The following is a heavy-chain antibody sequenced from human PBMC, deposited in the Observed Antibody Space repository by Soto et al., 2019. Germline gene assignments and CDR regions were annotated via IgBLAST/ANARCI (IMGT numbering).Heavy chain of an antibody. J-gene: IGHJ6*03. CDR2: ISGSGGST. V-gene: IGHV3-23*01. CDR1: GFTFSSYA. D-gene: IGHD6-13*01. Sequence: GGSLRLSCAASGFTFSSYAMSWVRQAPGKGLEWVSAISGSGGSTYYADSVKGRFTISRDNPKNTLYLQMNSLGAEDTAVYYCAKEGIAAAGNYYYYYMDVWGKGTTVTVSS. CDR3: AKEGIAAAGNYYYYYMDV.